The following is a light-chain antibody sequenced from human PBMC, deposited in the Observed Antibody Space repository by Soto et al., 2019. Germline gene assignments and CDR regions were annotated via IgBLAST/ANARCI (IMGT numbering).Light chain of an antibody. J-gene: IGLJ2*01. V-gene: IGLV2-11*01. Sequence: QSALTQPRSVSEPHGQSVTISCTGTNSDVGGYNYVSWYQQHPDKAPKLMVYDVNKRPSGVPDRCTDSKSGNTGSLTISAHQVEDDADYYCCPDTVGCTYVIFGGRNKVTDL. CDR3: CPDTVGCTYVI. CDR2: DVN. CDR1: NSDVGGYNY.